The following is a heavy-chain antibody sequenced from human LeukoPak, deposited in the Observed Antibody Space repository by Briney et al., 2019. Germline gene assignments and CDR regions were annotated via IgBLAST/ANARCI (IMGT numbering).Heavy chain of an antibody. CDR1: GGSITSYY. CDR2: IYYSGST. V-gene: IGHV4-59*01. CDR3: ARVVDFWSGYLYGMDV. D-gene: IGHD3-3*01. Sequence: SETLSLTCTVSGGSITSYYWSWIRQPPGKGLEWIGHIYYSGSTNYNPSLKSRVTISVDTSKNQFSLKLSSVTAADTAVYYCARVVDFWSGYLYGMDVRGQGTTVTVSS. J-gene: IGHJ6*02.